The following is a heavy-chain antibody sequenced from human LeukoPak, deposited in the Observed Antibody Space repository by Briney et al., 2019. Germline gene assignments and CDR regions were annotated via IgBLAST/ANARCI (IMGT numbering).Heavy chain of an antibody. CDR3: ARDLLYYEGLDV. J-gene: IGHJ6*04. CDR1: GDSISSGNFY. CDR2: IHSSGRT. D-gene: IGHD2-8*01. Sequence: RPSETLSLTCTVSGDSISSGNFYWSWIRLPAGKGLELIGRIHSSGRTTYNPSLKSRVTLLVDSSKNELSLKLTSVTAADTAVYYCARDLLYYEGLDVWGKGTAVTVSS. V-gene: IGHV4-61*02.